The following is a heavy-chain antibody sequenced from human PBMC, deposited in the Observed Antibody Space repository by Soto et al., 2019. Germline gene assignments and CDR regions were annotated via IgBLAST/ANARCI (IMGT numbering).Heavy chain of an antibody. Sequence: GGSLRLSCAASGFTFDDYTLHWVRQAPGKGLEWVSLISWDGGSTCYADSVKGRFTISRDNSKNSLYLQMNSLRTEDTALYYCAKDLMHYYDSSGYYYYYYGMDVWGQGTTVTVSS. CDR2: ISWDGGST. CDR3: AKDLMHYYDSSGYYYYYYGMDV. D-gene: IGHD3-22*01. V-gene: IGHV3-43*01. J-gene: IGHJ6*02. CDR1: GFTFDDYT.